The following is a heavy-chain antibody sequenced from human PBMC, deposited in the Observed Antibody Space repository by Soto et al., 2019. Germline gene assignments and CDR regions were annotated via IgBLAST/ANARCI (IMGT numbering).Heavy chain of an antibody. CDR2: VSGSGGNT. Sequence: GGSLRLSCSASGFTFNSFAMHWVRQAPGRGVEWVSGVSGSGGNTYYAESVKGRFTVSRDNVKKTLYLQMNSLRAEDTAVYYCAKDSKYSNTWYYFDNWGQGTLVTVSS. CDR1: GFTFNSFA. D-gene: IGHD6-13*01. V-gene: IGHV3-23*01. CDR3: AKDSKYSNTWYYFDN. J-gene: IGHJ4*02.